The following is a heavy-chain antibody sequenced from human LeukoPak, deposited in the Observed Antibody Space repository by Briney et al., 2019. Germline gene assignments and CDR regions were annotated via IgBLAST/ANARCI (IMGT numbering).Heavy chain of an antibody. CDR3: ARERSVGGWFDP. CDR2: IIPIFGTA. V-gene: IGHV1-69*06. J-gene: IGHJ5*02. D-gene: IGHD3-16*01. Sequence: ASVKVSCKASGGTFSSYAISWVRQAPGQGLEWMGGIIPIFGTANYAQKFQGRVTITADKSTSTAYMELSSLRSDDTAVYYCARERSVGGWFDPWGQGTLVTVSS. CDR1: GGTFSSYA.